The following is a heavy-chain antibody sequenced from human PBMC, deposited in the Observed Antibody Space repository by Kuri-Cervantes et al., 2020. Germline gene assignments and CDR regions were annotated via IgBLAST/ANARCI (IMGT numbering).Heavy chain of an antibody. CDR3: AKDLSSIAARRGMYYGMDV. J-gene: IGHJ6*02. CDR1: GFTFDDYA. Sequence: GGSLRLSCAASGFTFDDYAMHWVRQAPGKGLEWVSLISWNGGSTYYADSVKGRFTISRDNSKNSLYLQMNSLRSEGTALYYCAKDLSSIAARRGMYYGMDVWGQGTTVTVSS. V-gene: IGHV3-43*01. CDR2: ISWNGGST. D-gene: IGHD6-6*01.